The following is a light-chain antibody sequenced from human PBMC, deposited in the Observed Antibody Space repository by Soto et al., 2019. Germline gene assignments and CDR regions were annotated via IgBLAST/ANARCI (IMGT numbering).Light chain of an antibody. CDR1: QTVRNNY. Sequence: EIVLTQSPGTLSLSPGERATLFCRASQTVRNNYLAWYQQRPGQAPRLLIYGASSRATGIPDRFSGSGSGTDFTLTISRLEPEDFAVYHCQQYGDSPLTFGGGTKVEIK. V-gene: IGKV3-20*01. CDR2: GAS. CDR3: QQYGDSPLT. J-gene: IGKJ4*01.